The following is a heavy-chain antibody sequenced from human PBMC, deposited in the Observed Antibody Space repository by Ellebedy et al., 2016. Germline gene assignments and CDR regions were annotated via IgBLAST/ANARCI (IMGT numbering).Heavy chain of an antibody. V-gene: IGHV3-11*04. J-gene: IGHJ4*02. D-gene: IGHD2-15*01. CDR2: IGSSGDSI. Sequence: GESLKISCAASGFTFSDYYMSWIRQAPGRGLEWLSYIGSSGDSIYYADSVKGRFTISRDNAKNSLYLQMNSLRAEDTAVYYCARGDGGSYLWGQGTLVTVSS. CDR3: ARGDGGSYL. CDR1: GFTFSDYY.